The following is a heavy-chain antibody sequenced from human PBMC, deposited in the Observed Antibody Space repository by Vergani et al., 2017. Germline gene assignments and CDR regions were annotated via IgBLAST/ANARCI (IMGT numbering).Heavy chain of an antibody. Sequence: QVTLRESGPALVKPTQTLSLTCTLPGFSPCTTGTCVSWISQPPGDALEWLGRIDWDDDNYYSTSLKTRLTISKDTSKNQVVLTMTNMDPVDTATYYCARTTTVMGQDYWGQGTLVTVSS. D-gene: IGHD4-17*01. CDR1: GFSPCTTGTC. CDR2: IDWDDDN. J-gene: IGHJ4*02. CDR3: ARTTTVMGQDY. V-gene: IGHV2-70*15.